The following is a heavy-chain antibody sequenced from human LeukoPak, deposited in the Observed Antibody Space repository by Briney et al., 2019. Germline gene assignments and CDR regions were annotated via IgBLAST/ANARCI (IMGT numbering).Heavy chain of an antibody. Sequence: PGGSLRLSCAASGFIFSSYAMGWVRQAPGKGVEWVSSISGSGDNTYYAESVKGRFTISRDNSKSTLFLQMNSLRAEDSAVFYCAKRSGYTTGWFFDFWGQGTLVTVSS. J-gene: IGHJ4*02. CDR1: GFIFSSYA. V-gene: IGHV3-23*01. CDR3: AKRSGYTTGWFFDF. CDR2: ISGSGDNT. D-gene: IGHD1-1*01.